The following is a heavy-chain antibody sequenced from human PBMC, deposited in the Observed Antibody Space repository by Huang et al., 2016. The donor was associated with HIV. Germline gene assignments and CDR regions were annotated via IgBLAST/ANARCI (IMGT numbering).Heavy chain of an antibody. Sequence: EVQLVESGGGLVKPGGSLRLSCEVSGFTFSSYCMNWVRQAPGKGLELVSATSISSSYMYYADSGKGRFTISRDNAKNSLYLQMNSLRVEDTAMYYCARAETYYYDTSGYLSQGRFDYWGQGTLVTVSS. V-gene: IGHV3-21*01. D-gene: IGHD3-22*01. CDR2: TSISSSYM. J-gene: IGHJ4*02. CDR1: GFTFSSYC. CDR3: ARAETYYYDTSGYLSQGRFDY.